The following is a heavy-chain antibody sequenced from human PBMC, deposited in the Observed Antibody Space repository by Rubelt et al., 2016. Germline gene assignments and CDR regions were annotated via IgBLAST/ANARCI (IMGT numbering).Heavy chain of an antibody. D-gene: IGHD5-24*01. CDR3: VRAGDAYYFDY. CDR1: GFTFSNAW. J-gene: IGHJ4*02. CDR2: IKSKTDGGTT. V-gene: IGHV3-15*01. Sequence: EVQLVESGGGLVKPGGSLRLSCAASGFTFSNAWMSWVRQAPGKGLEWVGRIKSKTDGGTTDYAAPVKGRFTISRDDSKNTLYLQMNSLKTEDTAVYYCVRAGDAYYFDYWGQGTLVTVSS.